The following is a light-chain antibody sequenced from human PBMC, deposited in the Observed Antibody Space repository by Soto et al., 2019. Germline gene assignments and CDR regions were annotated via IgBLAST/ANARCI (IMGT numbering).Light chain of an antibody. Sequence: QSALTQPASVSGSPGQSITISCTGTSSDVGSYNLVSWYQQHPDKAPKLMIYEAIKRPSGVSNRFSGSKSGNTASLTISGLQDEDEDDYYCCSYAGSNSWVFGGGTKLTVL. J-gene: IGLJ3*02. V-gene: IGLV2-23*01. CDR2: EAI. CDR3: CSYAGSNSWV. CDR1: SSDVGSYNL.